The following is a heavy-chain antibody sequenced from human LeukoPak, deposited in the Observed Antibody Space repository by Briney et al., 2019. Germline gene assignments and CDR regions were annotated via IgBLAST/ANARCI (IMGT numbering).Heavy chain of an antibody. V-gene: IGHV4-39*01. J-gene: IGHJ4*02. CDR2: IYYSGST. CDR3: ASRVRYYDSSGLDY. D-gene: IGHD3-22*01. Sequence: SETLSLTCTVSGGSISSSSYSWGWIRQPPGKGLESIGSIYYSGSTYYNPSLKSRVTISVDTSKNQFSLKLSSVTAADTAVYYCASRVRYYDSSGLDYWGQGTLVTVSS. CDR1: GGSISSSSYS.